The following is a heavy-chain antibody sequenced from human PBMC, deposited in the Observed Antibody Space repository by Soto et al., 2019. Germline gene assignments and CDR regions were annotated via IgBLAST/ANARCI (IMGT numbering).Heavy chain of an antibody. CDR1: GYTFTSYG. J-gene: IGHJ3*02. V-gene: IGHV1-18*01. CDR3: AREQPYYYDSSGYYSRPFDAFDI. Sequence: ASVKVSCKASGYTFTSYGISWVRQAPGQGLEWMGWISAYNGNTNYAQKLQGRVTMTTDTSTSTAYMELRSLRSDDTAVYYCAREQPYYYDSSGYYSRPFDAFDIWGQGTMVTVSS. CDR2: ISAYNGNT. D-gene: IGHD3-22*01.